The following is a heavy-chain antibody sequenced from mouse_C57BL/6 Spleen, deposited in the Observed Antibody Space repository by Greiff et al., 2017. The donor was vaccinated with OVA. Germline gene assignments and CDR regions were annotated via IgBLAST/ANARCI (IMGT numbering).Heavy chain of an antibody. CDR2: INYDGSST. D-gene: IGHD2-2*01. Sequence: EVKLVESEGGLVQPGSSMKLSCTASGFTFSDYYLAWVRQVPEKGLEWVANINYDGSSTYYLDSLKSRFIISRDNAKNILYLQMSSLKSEDTATYYCARDGLYGYDYWGQGTTLTVSS. CDR3: ARDGLYGYDY. J-gene: IGHJ2*01. V-gene: IGHV5-16*01. CDR1: GFTFSDYY.